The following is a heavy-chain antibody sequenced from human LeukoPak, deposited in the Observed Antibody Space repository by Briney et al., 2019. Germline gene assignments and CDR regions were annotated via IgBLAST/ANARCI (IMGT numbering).Heavy chain of an antibody. D-gene: IGHD6-19*01. J-gene: IGHJ4*02. V-gene: IGHV4-38-2*01. CDR2: IYHSGST. CDR1: GYSISSGYY. Sequence: PSETLSLTCAVSGYSISSGYYWGWIRQPPGKGLEWIGCIYHSGSTYYNPSLKSRVTISVDTSKNQFSLKLSSVTAADTAVYYCASQIIAVAGTIDYWGQGTLVTVSS. CDR3: ASQIIAVAGTIDY.